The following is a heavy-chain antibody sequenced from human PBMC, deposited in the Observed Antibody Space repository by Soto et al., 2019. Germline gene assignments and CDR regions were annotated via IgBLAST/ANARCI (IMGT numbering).Heavy chain of an antibody. Sequence: GASVKVPCQASGGTFISYAISWVRQAPGQGLEWMGGIIPIFGTANYAQKFQGRVTITADESTSTAYMELSSLRSEDTAVYYCARARGSSWSIYGMDVWGQGTTVTVSS. D-gene: IGHD6-13*01. J-gene: IGHJ6*02. CDR2: IIPIFGTA. CDR3: ARARGSSWSIYGMDV. CDR1: GGTFISYA. V-gene: IGHV1-69*13.